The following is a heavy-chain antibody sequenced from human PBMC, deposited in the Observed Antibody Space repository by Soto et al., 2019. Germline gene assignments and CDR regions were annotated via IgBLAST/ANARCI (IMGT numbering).Heavy chain of an antibody. V-gene: IGHV1-18*01. D-gene: IGHD5-12*01. CDR3: ASLHDTWLARDY. CDR1: GYTFTSYG. J-gene: IGHJ4*02. Sequence: ASVKVSCKASGYTFTSYGISWVRQAPGQGLEWMGWISANNDKTNYAQKLQGRVTMTTYTSTSTAYMELRSLRSDDTAVYYCASLHDTWLARDYWGQGTLVTVSS. CDR2: ISANNDKT.